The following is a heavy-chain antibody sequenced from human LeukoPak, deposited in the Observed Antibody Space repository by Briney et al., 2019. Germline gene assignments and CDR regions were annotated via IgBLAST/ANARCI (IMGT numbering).Heavy chain of an antibody. J-gene: IGHJ4*02. Sequence: GGSLRLSCAASGFTFSSYGMHWVRQAPGRGLEWVAVIWYDGSNKYYADSVKGRFTISRDDSKNTLYLQMNSLRAEDTAVYYCARDHADYYGSGSYYNAPGYWGQGTLVTVSS. CDR3: ARDHADYYGSGSYYNAPGY. CDR2: IWYDGSNK. D-gene: IGHD3-10*01. V-gene: IGHV3-33*01. CDR1: GFTFSSYG.